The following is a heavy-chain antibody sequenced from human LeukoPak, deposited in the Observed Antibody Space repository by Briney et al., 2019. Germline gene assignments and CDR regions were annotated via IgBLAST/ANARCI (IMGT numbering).Heavy chain of an antibody. CDR2: IYYSGST. CDR3: ARLIRKVLYYFDY. V-gene: IGHV4-39*01. Sequence: SETLSLTCTVSGGSISSSSYYWGWIRQPPGKGLEWIGGIYYSGSTYYNPSLKSRVTISVDTSKNQFSLKLSSVTAADTAVYYCARLIRKVLYYFDYWGQGTLVTVSS. J-gene: IGHJ4*02. CDR1: GGSISSSSYY.